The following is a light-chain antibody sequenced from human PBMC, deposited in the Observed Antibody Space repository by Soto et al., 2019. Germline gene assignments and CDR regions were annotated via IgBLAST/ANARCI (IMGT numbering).Light chain of an antibody. CDR2: GAS. CDR1: QSVSNN. J-gene: IGKJ5*01. V-gene: IGKV3-15*01. CDR3: QQYDNWPPVT. Sequence: EIVMTQSPVTLSVSPGERVTLSCRARQSVSNNLAWYQQKSGQAPRLLIYGASTRVTGIPARFSGSGSGTEFTLTISSLQSEDFAIYYCQQYDNWPPVTFGQGTRLDIK.